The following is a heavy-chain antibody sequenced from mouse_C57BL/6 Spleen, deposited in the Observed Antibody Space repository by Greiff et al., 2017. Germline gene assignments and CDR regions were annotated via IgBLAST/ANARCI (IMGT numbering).Heavy chain of an antibody. V-gene: IGHV14-2*01. CDR1: GFNIQDSY. Sequence: EVQLQQSGAELVKPGASVKLSCTASGFNIQDSYMHWVKQRTEPGLEWIGRIDPEDGETKYAPKFQGKATITADTSSNTAYLQLIILTSEDSAFYYCARRKDGYTEYFDVWGTGTTVTVSS. CDR2: IDPEDGET. D-gene: IGHD2-3*01. CDR3: ARRKDGYTEYFDV. J-gene: IGHJ1*03.